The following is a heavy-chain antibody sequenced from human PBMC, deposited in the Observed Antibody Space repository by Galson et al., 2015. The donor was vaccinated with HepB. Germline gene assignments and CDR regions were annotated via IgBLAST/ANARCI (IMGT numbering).Heavy chain of an antibody. CDR3: AKRTSTYWYFDV. J-gene: IGHJ2*01. CDR2: ITVSGGST. V-gene: IGHV3-23*01. D-gene: IGHD2-21*01. Sequence: SLRLSCAASGLTFSSYAMSWVRQAPGKGLEWVPGITVSGGSTYYADSVKGRFTTSRDNSKNTLYLQMNGLRAEDTAVYYCAKRTSTYWYFDVWGRGTLVTVSS. CDR1: GLTFSSYA.